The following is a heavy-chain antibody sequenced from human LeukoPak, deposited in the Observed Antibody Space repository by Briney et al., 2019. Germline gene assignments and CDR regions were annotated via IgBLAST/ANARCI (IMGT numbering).Heavy chain of an antibody. CDR2: ISYDGSNK. CDR1: GFTFSSYA. D-gene: IGHD3-10*01. CDR3: ARESHPQYYGSGSYTLAFDY. V-gene: IGHV3-30-3*01. Sequence: GGSLRLSCAASGFTFSSYAMHWVRQAPGKGLECVAVISYDGSNKYYADSVKGRFTISRDNSKNTLYLQINSLRAEDTAVYYCARESHPQYYGSGSYTLAFDYWGQGTLVTVSS. J-gene: IGHJ4*02.